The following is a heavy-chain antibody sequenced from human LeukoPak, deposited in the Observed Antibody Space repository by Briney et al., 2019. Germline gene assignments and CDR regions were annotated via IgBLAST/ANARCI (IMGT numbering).Heavy chain of an antibody. V-gene: IGHV4-31*03. Sequence: PSETLSLTCTVSGGSISSGGYYWSWIRQHPGKGLEWIGYIYYSGSTYYNPSLKSRVTISVDTSKNQFSLKLSSVTAADTAVYYCARVLAVAGDLDYWGQGTLVTVSS. D-gene: IGHD6-19*01. CDR3: ARVLAVAGDLDY. CDR1: GGSISSGGYY. CDR2: IYYSGST. J-gene: IGHJ4*02.